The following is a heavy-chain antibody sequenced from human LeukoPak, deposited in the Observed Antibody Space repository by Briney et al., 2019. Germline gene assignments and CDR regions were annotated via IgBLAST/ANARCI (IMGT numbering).Heavy chain of an antibody. J-gene: IGHJ3*02. CDR3: ARGRVRPAFDI. CDR1: GGSFSGYY. CDR2: INHSGST. D-gene: IGHD1-1*01. V-gene: IGHV4-34*01. Sequence: PSETLSLTCAVYGGSFSGYYWSWIRQPPGKGLEWIGEINHSGSTNYNPSLKSRVTISVDTSKNQFSLKLSSVTAADTAVYYCARGRVRPAFDIWGQGTMVTVSS.